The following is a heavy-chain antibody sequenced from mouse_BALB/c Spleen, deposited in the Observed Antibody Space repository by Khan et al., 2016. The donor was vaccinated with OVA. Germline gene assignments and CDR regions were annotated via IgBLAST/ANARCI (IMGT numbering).Heavy chain of an antibody. CDR2: ISYSGST. CDR3: ARVGYDGYAMDY. V-gene: IGHV3-2*02. D-gene: IGHD2-2*01. Sequence: EVQLKESGPGLVKPSQSLSLTCTVTGYSITSDYAWNWIRQFPGNKLEWMGYISYSGSTSYNPSLKSRISITRDTSKNQFFLQLNSVTTEDTATYYCARVGYDGYAMDYWGQGTSDTVSS. CDR1: GYSITSDYA. J-gene: IGHJ4*01.